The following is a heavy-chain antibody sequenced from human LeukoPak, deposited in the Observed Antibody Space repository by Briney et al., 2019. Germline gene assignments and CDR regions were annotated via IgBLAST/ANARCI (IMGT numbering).Heavy chain of an antibody. J-gene: IGHJ4*02. CDR3: ARGSDSDYDFWSGPVDY. CDR2: IIPILGIA. Sequence: GASVKVSCKASGGTFSSYAISWVRQAPGQGLEWMGRIIPILGIANCAQKFQGRVTITADKSTSTAYMELSSLRSEDTAVYYCARGSDSDYDFWSGPVDYWGQGTLVTVSS. V-gene: IGHV1-69*04. CDR1: GGTFSSYA. D-gene: IGHD3-3*01.